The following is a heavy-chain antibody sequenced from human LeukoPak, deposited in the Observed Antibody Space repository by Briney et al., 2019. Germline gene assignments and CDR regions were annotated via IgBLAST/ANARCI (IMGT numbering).Heavy chain of an antibody. D-gene: IGHD3-22*01. V-gene: IGHV3-23*01. J-gene: IGHJ1*01. CDR2: ISGSGGST. CDR1: GFTFSSYA. Sequence: GRSLRLSCAASGFTFSSYAMSWVRQAPGKGLEWVSAISGSGGSTYYADSVKGRFTISRDNSKNTLYLQMNSLRAEDTAVYYCAKDPPPYDSSGYLYFQHWGQGTLVTVSS. CDR3: AKDPPPYDSSGYLYFQH.